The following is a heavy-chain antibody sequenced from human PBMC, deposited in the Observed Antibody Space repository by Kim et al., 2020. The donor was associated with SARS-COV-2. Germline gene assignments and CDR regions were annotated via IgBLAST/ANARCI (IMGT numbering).Heavy chain of an antibody. CDR3: ARAYCSSTSCYSQLNGGSSHSYYYGMDV. CDR2: TYYRSKWYN. CDR1: GDSVSSNSAA. Sequence: SQTLSLTCAISGDSVSSNSAAWNWIRQSPSRGLEWLGRTYYRSKWYNDYAVSVKSRITINPDTSKNQFSLQLNSVTPEDTAVYYCARAYCSSTSCYSQLNGGSSHSYYYGMDVWGQGTTVTVSS. D-gene: IGHD2-2*01. J-gene: IGHJ6*02. V-gene: IGHV6-1*01.